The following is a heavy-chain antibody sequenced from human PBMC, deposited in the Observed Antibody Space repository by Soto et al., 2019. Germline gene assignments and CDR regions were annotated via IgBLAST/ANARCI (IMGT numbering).Heavy chain of an antibody. CDR3: ARDRGYCSGGSCYRLLGY. J-gene: IGHJ4*02. CDR2: ISSSSSTI. CDR1: GFTFSSYS. Sequence: GGSLRLSCAASGFTFSSYSMNWVRQAPGKGLEWVSYISSSSSTIYYADSVKGRFTISRDNAKNSLYLQMNSLRAEDTAVYYCARDRGYCSGGSCYRLLGYWGQGTLVTVSS. D-gene: IGHD2-15*01. V-gene: IGHV3-48*01.